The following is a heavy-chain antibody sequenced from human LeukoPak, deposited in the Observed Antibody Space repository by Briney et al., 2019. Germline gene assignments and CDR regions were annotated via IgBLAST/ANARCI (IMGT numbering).Heavy chain of an antibody. D-gene: IGHD3-16*02. CDR1: GGSFSGYY. CDR2: INHSGST. CDR3: ARGSDYDYVWGSYRPKKTIDY. J-gene: IGHJ4*02. V-gene: IGHV4-34*01. Sequence: PSETLSLTCAVYGGSFSGYYWSWLRQPPGKGLEWLGEINHSGSTNYNPSLKSRVTISVDTSKHQFSLKLSSVTAADTAVYYCARGSDYDYVWGSYRPKKTIDYWGQGTLVTVSS.